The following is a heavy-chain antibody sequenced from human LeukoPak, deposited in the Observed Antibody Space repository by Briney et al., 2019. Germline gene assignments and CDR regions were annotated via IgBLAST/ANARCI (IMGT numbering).Heavy chain of an antibody. CDR1: GFIFNRHA. V-gene: IGHV3-30*04. D-gene: IGHD3-22*01. Sequence: GRSLRLSCTTSGFIFNRHAFHWVRQAPGKGLEWVAVIGYDGIHKYYADSVKGRFTISRGDSKNTLYLQMDSLRTEDTAVYYCARDMIMGGPPDYLDYWGQGTLVTVSS. J-gene: IGHJ4*02. CDR3: ARDMIMGGPPDYLDY. CDR2: IGYDGIHK.